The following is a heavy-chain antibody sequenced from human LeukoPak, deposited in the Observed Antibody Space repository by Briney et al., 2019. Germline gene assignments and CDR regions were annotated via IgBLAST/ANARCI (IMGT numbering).Heavy chain of an antibody. CDR3: AGRPFRAVAGQNSDY. Sequence: SETLSLTCTVSGGSISSYYWSWIRQPPGKGLEWIGEINHSGSTNYNPSLKSRVTISVDTSKNQFSLKLSSVTAADTAVYYCAGRPFRAVAGQNSDYWGQGTLVTVSS. J-gene: IGHJ4*02. D-gene: IGHD6-19*01. V-gene: IGHV4-34*01. CDR2: INHSGST. CDR1: GGSISSYY.